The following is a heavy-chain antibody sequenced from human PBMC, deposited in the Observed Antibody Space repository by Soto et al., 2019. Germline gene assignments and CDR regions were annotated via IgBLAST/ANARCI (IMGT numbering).Heavy chain of an antibody. D-gene: IGHD6-13*01. V-gene: IGHV3-30*18. CDR1: GFTFSSYG. Sequence: PGGSLRLSCAASGFTFSSYGMHWVRQAPGKGLEWVAVISYDGSNKYYADSVKGRFTISRDNSKNTLYLQMNSLRAEDTAVYYCAKDKGSSWYSDYWGQGTLVTVSS. J-gene: IGHJ4*02. CDR2: ISYDGSNK. CDR3: AKDKGSSWYSDY.